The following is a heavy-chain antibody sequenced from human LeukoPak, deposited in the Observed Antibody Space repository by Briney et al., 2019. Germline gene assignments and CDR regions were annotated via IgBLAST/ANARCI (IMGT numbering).Heavy chain of an antibody. J-gene: IGHJ4*02. CDR3: SRENGAFSPFGY. D-gene: IGHD2-8*01. Sequence: PSETLSLTCTVSGGSISSYYWSWIRQPPGKGLEWIGYIYYSGSTNYNPSLKSRVTISVDTSKNQFSLKLTSVTAADTAVYYCSRENGAFSPFGYWGQGTLVTVPS. V-gene: IGHV4-59*12. CDR1: GGSISSYY. CDR2: IYYSGST.